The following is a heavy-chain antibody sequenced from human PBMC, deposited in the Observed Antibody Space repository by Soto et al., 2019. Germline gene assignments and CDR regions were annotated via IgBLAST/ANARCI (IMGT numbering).Heavy chain of an antibody. CDR2: LYYTADT. D-gene: IGHD3-10*01. Sequence: PEKLSVTCTVSGVPIRSYFWSWIRQPPGKGLEWIGCLYYTADTKYRPSLQSRATMSADPSKKQFSLRLTTVTAADTALYYCAGPKNRGVSFDYLGQGSLVT. V-gene: IGHV4-59*01. CDR3: AGPKNRGVSFDY. J-gene: IGHJ4*02. CDR1: GVPIRSYF.